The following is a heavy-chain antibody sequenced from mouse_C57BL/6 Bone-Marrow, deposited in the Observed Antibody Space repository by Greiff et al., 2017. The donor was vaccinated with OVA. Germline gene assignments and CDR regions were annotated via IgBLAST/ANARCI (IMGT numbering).Heavy chain of an antibody. J-gene: IGHJ3*01. Sequence: QVQLKESGAELVMPGASVKLSCKASGYTFTSYWMHWVKQRPGQGLEWIGEIDPSDSYTNYNQKFKGKSTLTVDKSSSTAYMQLSSLTSEDSAVYYCAREDYYDYDWFAYWGQGTLVTVSA. CDR2: IDPSDSYT. D-gene: IGHD2-4*01. CDR1: GYTFTSYW. CDR3: AREDYYDYDWFAY. V-gene: IGHV1-69*01.